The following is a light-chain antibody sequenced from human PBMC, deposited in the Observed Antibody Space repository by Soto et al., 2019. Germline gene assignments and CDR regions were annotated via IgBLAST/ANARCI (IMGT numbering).Light chain of an antibody. J-gene: IGKJ1*01. V-gene: IGKV1-5*01. Sequence: IQVTQSPSSLSASVGDRVTITCRASQSISSWLAWYQQKPGKAPKLLIYDASSLESGVPSRFSGSGSGTEFTLTISSLQPDDFATYYCQQYNSYSLAFGQGTKVDI. CDR3: QQYNSYSLA. CDR1: QSISSW. CDR2: DAS.